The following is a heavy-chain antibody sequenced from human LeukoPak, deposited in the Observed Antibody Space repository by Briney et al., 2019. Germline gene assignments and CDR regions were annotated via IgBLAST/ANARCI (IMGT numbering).Heavy chain of an antibody. CDR3: TRVVPMVAFGGVIVPQGTD. J-gene: IGHJ4*02. CDR1: GFTFGDYA. CDR2: IRSKAYGGTT. D-gene: IGHD3-16*02. Sequence: GGSLRLSCTASGFTFGDYAMSWVRQAPGKGLEWVGFIRSKAYGGTTEYAASVKGRFTISRDDSKSIAYLQMNSLKSEDTAVYHCTRVVPMVAFGGVIVPQGTDWGQGTLVTVSS. V-gene: IGHV3-49*04.